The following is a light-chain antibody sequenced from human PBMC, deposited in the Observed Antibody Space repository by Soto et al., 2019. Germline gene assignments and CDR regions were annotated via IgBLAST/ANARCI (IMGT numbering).Light chain of an antibody. CDR3: QQYNDWPPIT. Sequence: EVVLTQSPVILSMSPGESPTLSCRASESVTRNLAWYQHIPGQAPRLLVFHASVRATGIPARFSGSGSGTEFSLTISNLQSEDFAVYFCQQYNDWPPITFGQGTRLEIK. J-gene: IGKJ5*01. V-gene: IGKV3-15*01. CDR1: ESVTRN. CDR2: HAS.